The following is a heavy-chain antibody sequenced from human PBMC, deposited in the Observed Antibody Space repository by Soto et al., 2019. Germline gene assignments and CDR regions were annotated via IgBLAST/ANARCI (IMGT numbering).Heavy chain of an antibody. CDR2: ISGGGTSI. V-gene: IGHV3-23*01. CDR3: AKDDPYGGSYLRGRGRFDY. CDR1: GFTFGNYA. J-gene: IGHJ4*02. D-gene: IGHD1-26*01. Sequence: EVQLLESGGGLVQPGGSLRLSCEASGFTFGNYAMTWVRQAPGKGLEWVAAISGGGTSIFSADSVKGRLTISRDNPNNSLYLPMNNLRGEDTAIYYCAKDDPYGGSYLRGRGRFDYWGQGTLVTVSS.